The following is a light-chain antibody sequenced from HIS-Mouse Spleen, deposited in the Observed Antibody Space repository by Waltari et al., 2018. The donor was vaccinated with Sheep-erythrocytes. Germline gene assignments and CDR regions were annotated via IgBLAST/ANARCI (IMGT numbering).Light chain of an antibody. CDR1: SSDVGSYNL. Sequence: QSALTQPASVSGSPGQSITISCTGTSSDVGSYNLVSWYQHHPGKAPKLMFYGGSRRPSGVSNRFSGSRSGNTASLTISGLQAEDEADYYCCSYAGSSTPWVFGGGTKLTVL. J-gene: IGLJ3*02. V-gene: IGLV2-23*01. CDR3: CSYAGSSTPWV. CDR2: GGS.